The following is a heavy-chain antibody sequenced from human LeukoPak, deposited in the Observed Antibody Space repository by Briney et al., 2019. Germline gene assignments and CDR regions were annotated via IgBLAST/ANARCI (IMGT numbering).Heavy chain of an antibody. J-gene: IGHJ3*02. D-gene: IGHD3-10*01. CDR3: ARLSAWFGELLDAFDI. V-gene: IGHV4-39*01. CDR1: GGSISSSSYY. CDR2: IYYSGST. Sequence: SGTLSLTCTVSGGSISSSSYYWGWIRQPPGKGLEWIGSIYYSGSTYYNPSLKSRVTISVDTSKNQFSLKLSSVTAADTAVYYCARLSAWFGELLDAFDIWGQGTMVTVSS.